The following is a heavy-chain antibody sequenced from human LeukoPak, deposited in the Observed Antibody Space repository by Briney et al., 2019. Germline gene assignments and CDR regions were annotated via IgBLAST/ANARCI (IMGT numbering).Heavy chain of an antibody. J-gene: IGHJ3*02. CDR2: IWYDGSNK. D-gene: IGHD2-21*01. CDR1: GFTFSSYG. CDR3: ARWGQLLFRGDVDAFDI. Sequence: GGSLRLSCAASGFTFSSYGMHWVRQAPGKGLEWVAVIWYDGSNKYYADSVKGRFTISRDNAKNSLYLQMNSLRAEDTAVYYCARWGQLLFRGDVDAFDIWGQGTMVTVSS. V-gene: IGHV3-33*01.